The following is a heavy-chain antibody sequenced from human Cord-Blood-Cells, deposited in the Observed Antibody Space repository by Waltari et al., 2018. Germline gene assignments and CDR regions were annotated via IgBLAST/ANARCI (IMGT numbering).Heavy chain of an antibody. V-gene: IGHV4-39*01. CDR3: ARIPYLSSGYYYYYYYGMDV. D-gene: IGHD3-22*01. J-gene: IGHJ6*02. CDR1: GGSISRSRYY. CDR2: IYYSGST. Sequence: QLQLQESGPGLVKPSATLSLHCTVSGGSISRSRYYWGWPRQHTGKGLEGIGSIYYSGSTYDNPSLKSRVTISVDTSKNQFSLKLSSGTAADTAVYYCARIPYLSSGYYYYYYYGMDVWGQGTTVTVSS.